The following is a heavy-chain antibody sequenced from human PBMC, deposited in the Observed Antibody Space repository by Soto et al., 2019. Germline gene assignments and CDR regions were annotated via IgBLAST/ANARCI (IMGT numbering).Heavy chain of an antibody. J-gene: IGHJ5*02. Sequence: GWSLRLSCAASGFTFSSYAMSWVRQAPGKGLEWVSVSSGSGGSTYSADSVKGRFTISRDNSKNTLYLQMNSLRAEDTAVYYCAKDMGYCSSTSCSNWFDPWGQGTLVIVS. CDR1: GFTFSSYA. CDR3: AKDMGYCSSTSCSNWFDP. V-gene: IGHV3-23*01. CDR2: SSGSGGST. D-gene: IGHD2-2*01.